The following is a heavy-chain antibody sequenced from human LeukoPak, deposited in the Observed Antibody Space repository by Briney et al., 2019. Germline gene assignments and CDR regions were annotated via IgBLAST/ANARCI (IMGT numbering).Heavy chain of an antibody. V-gene: IGHV4-59*08. CDR2: IYYSGST. Sequence: SETLSLTCAVYGGSFSGYYWSWIRQPPGKGLEWIGYIYYSGSTNYNPSLKSRVTISVDTSKNQFSLKLSSVTAADTAVYYCARHGYGLLFDYWGQGTLVTVSS. CDR1: GGSFSGYY. D-gene: IGHD5-24*01. CDR3: ARHGYGLLFDY. J-gene: IGHJ4*02.